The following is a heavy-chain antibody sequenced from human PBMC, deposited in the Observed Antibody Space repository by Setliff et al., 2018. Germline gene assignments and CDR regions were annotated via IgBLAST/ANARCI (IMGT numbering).Heavy chain of an antibody. J-gene: IGHJ6*03. V-gene: IGHV4-4*08. CDR2: IYTSGST. Sequence: SETLSLTCTVSGGSISSYYWSWIRQPPGKGLEWIGYIYTSGSTNYNPSLKSRVTISLDMSKNQFSLKLSSVTAADTAVYYCARRRGSPDIVVVPAAYGADYYYYMDVWGKGTTVTVSS. CDR3: ARRRGSPDIVVVPAAYGADYYYYMDV. D-gene: IGHD2-2*01. CDR1: GGSISSYY.